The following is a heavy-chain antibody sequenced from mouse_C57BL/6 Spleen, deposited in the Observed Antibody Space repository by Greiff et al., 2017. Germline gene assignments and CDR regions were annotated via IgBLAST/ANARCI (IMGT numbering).Heavy chain of an antibody. V-gene: IGHV10-1*01. CDR2: IRSKSNNYAT. CDR1: GFSFNTYA. Sequence: EVMLVESGGGLVQPKGSLKLSCAASGFSFNTYAMNWVRQAPGKGLEWVARIRSKSNNYATYYADSVKDRFTISRDDSESMLYLQMNNLKTEDTAMYYCVRQIYLYAMDYWGQGTSVTVSS. CDR3: VRQIYLYAMDY. D-gene: IGHD5-5*01. J-gene: IGHJ4*01.